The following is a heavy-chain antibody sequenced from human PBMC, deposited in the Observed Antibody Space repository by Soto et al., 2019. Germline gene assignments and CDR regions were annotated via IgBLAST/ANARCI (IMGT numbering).Heavy chain of an antibody. CDR2: ISGSGGST. CDR3: AKVGSGDRYYFDD. D-gene: IGHD6-19*01. Sequence: GGSLRLSCAASGFTFSSNAMRWVRQAPGKGLEWVSAISGSGGSTYYADSVKGRFTISRDNSKNTLYLQMNSLRAEDTAVYYCAKVGSGDRYYFDDWGQGTLVTVSS. J-gene: IGHJ4*02. CDR1: GFTFSSNA. V-gene: IGHV3-23*01.